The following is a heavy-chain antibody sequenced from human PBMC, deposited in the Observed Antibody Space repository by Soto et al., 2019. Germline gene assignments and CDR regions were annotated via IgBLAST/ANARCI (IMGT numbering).Heavy chain of an antibody. J-gene: IGHJ6*02. Sequence: GGSLRLSCAASGLTFSSYAMHGVRQGPGKGLEWVAVISYDGSNKYYADSVKGRFTISRDNSKNTLYLQMNSLRAEGTAVYYCARETITGTTRREYYYYYYGMDVWGQGTTVTVSS. CDR1: GLTFSSYA. CDR2: ISYDGSNK. D-gene: IGHD1-7*01. CDR3: ARETITGTTRREYYYYYYGMDV. V-gene: IGHV3-30-3*01.